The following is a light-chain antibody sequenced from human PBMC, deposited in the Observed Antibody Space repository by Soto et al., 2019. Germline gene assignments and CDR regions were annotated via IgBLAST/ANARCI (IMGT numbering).Light chain of an antibody. CDR3: SAFTGTSHV. J-gene: IGLJ1*01. CDR1: CSDVGDNNY. CDR2: DVS. V-gene: IGLV2-14*01. Sequence: QSALTQPGSVFGSPGLSITISCTGACSDVGDNNYVSWYQQYPDKATKFMVCDVSNRPSGVSNRFSGPKSGNTASLTIPGLLAYDEADYSGSAFTGTSHVFATGTKVTV.